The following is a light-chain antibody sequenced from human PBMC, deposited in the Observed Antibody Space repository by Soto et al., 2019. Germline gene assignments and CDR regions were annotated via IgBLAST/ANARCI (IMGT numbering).Light chain of an antibody. V-gene: IGLV2-11*01. J-gene: IGLJ1*01. CDR3: CSYAGSYTWV. CDR2: DVT. CDR1: SSVVGGYNY. Sequence: QSALTQPRSVSGSPGQSVTISCTGTSSVVGGYNYVSWYEQHPVKAPKLMIYDVTKRPSGVPDRFSGSKSGNTASLTISGLQAEDEADYYCCSYAGSYTWVFGTGTKVTVL.